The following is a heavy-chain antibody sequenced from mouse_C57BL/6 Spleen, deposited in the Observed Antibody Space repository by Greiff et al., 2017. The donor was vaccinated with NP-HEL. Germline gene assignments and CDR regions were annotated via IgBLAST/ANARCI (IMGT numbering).Heavy chain of an antibody. CDR2: IRSKSNNYAT. CDR1: GFSFNTYA. J-gene: IGHJ2*01. CDR3: VRGVLGHLDY. V-gene: IGHV10-1*01. D-gene: IGHD4-1*01. Sequence: EVKLVESGGGLVQPKGSLKLSCAASGFSFNTYAMNWVRQAPGKGLEWVARIRSKSNNYATYYADSVKDRFTISRDDSESMLYLQMNNLKTEDTAMYYCVRGVLGHLDYWGQGTTLTVSS.